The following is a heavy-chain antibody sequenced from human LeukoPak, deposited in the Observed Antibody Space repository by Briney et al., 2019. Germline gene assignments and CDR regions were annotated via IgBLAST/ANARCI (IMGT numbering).Heavy chain of an antibody. CDR3: ARDPPPPYYYDSSGYYPDY. J-gene: IGHJ4*02. D-gene: IGHD3-22*01. V-gene: IGHV3-21*01. CDR2: ISSSSYI. Sequence: GGSLRLSCAASGFTFSSYSMNWVRQAPGKGLEWVSSISSSSYIYYADSVKGRFTISRDNAKNSLYLQMDSLRAEDTAVYYCARDPPPPYYYDSSGYYPDYWGQGTLVTVSS. CDR1: GFTFSSYS.